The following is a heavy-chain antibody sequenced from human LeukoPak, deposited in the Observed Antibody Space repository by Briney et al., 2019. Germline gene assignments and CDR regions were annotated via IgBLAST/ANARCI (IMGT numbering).Heavy chain of an antibody. J-gene: IGHJ5*02. CDR3: ARGGYYYGSGSYFWFDP. Sequence: ASVKVSCKASGYTFTSYDINWVRQATGQGLEWMGWMNPNSGNTGYAQKFQGRVTMTRNTSISTAYMELGSLRSEDTAVYYCARGGYYYGSGSYFWFDPWGQGTLVTVSS. V-gene: IGHV1-8*01. D-gene: IGHD3-10*01. CDR1: GYTFTSYD. CDR2: MNPNSGNT.